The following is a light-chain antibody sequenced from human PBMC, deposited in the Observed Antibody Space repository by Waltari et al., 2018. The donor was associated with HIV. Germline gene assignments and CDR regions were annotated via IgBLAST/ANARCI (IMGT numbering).Light chain of an antibody. Sequence: QSALTQPRSVSGSPGQSATVSCPEASSDVGGYGSVSWYQHHPGNTPKLIIYDVTKRPSGVPGRFSGSRSGDTASLTISGLQADDEADYYCCSYAGSYSYVFGAGTRVIVL. V-gene: IGLV2-11*01. J-gene: IGLJ1*01. CDR1: SSDVGGYGS. CDR3: CSYAGSYSYV. CDR2: DVT.